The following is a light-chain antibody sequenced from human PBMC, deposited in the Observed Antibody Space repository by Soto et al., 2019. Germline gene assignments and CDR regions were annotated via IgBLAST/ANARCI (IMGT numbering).Light chain of an antibody. CDR2: VAS. CDR3: QQCDSAFT. J-gene: IGKJ3*01. CDR1: QSVDSSC. Sequence: EIVLTQSPGTLSLSPGVRATLSCRASQSVDSSCLAWYQQKPGQAPRLLIYVASSRATGIPDGFSGSGSGTDFTLNVSELEPEDFGVYYWQQCDSAFTVGPGTKVYIK. V-gene: IGKV3-20*01.